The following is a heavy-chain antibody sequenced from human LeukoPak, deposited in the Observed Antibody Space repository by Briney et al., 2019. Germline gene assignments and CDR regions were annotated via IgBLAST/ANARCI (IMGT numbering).Heavy chain of an antibody. J-gene: IGHJ4*02. V-gene: IGHV1-2*02. CDR2: INPNSGGT. CDR3: ALGYCSGGSCYGFDY. CDR1: GYTFTGYY. Sequence: GASVKVSCKASGYTFTGYYMHWVRQAPGQGLEWMGWINPNSGGTNYAQKFQGRVTMTRDTSISTAYMGLSRLRSDDTAVYYCALGYCSGGSCYGFDYWGQGTLVTVSS. D-gene: IGHD2-15*01.